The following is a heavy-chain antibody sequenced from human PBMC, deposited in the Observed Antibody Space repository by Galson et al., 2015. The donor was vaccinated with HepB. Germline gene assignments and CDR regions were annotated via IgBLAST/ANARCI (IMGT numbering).Heavy chain of an antibody. V-gene: IGHV3-30*03. CDR1: GFTFSSYG. D-gene: IGHD4-11*01. CDR2: ISYDGSNK. CDR3: ATPDYPGSY. Sequence: SLRLSCAASGFTFSSYGMHWVRQAPGKGLEWVAVISYDGSNKYYADSVKGRFTISRDNSKNTLYLQMNSLRAEDTAVYYCATPDYPGSYWGQGTLVTVSS. J-gene: IGHJ4*02.